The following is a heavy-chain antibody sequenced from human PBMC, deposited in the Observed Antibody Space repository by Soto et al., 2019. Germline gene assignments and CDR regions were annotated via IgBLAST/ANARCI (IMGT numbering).Heavy chain of an antibody. CDR1: GYIFTIYW. D-gene: IGHD3-22*01. Sequence: PVESLKISCKGSGYIFTIYWIGCLLQMPVEGLEWMGIIYPGDSDTRYSPSFQGQVTISADKSISTAYLQWSSLKASDTAMYYCARHGPRVYYDNSDYYYYGMDVWGQGTTVTVSS. CDR2: IYPGDSDT. CDR3: ARHGPRVYYDNSDYYYYGMDV. J-gene: IGHJ6*02. V-gene: IGHV5-51*01.